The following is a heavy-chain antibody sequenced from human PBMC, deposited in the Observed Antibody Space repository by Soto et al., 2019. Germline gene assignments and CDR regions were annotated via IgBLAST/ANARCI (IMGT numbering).Heavy chain of an antibody. D-gene: IGHD3-10*01. V-gene: IGHV3-15*01. CDR3: TTLLLWFGDDDY. J-gene: IGHJ4*02. Sequence: EVQLVESGGGLVKPGGSLRLSCAASGFTFSNAWMSWVRQAPGKGLEWVGRIKSKTDGGTTDYAAPVKGRFTISRDDSKNTLYLQMNSLKTEDTAVYYCTTLLLWFGDDDYWGQGTLVTVSS. CDR1: GFTFSNAW. CDR2: IKSKTDGGTT.